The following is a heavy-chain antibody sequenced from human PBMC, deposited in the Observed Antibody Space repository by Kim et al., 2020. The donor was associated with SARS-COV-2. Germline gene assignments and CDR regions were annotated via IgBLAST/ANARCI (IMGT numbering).Heavy chain of an antibody. D-gene: IGHD3-16*01. J-gene: IGHJ4*02. Sequence: GSIGYADSVKGRFTISRDNAKNSLYLQMNSLRAEDTALYYCAKGWGGFDYWGQGTLVTVSS. CDR3: AKGWGGFDY. CDR2: GSI. V-gene: IGHV3-9*01.